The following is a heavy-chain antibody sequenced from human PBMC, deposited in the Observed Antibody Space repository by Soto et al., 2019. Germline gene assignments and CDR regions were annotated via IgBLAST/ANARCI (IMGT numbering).Heavy chain of an antibody. CDR2: ISGSGEST. CDR3: AKEGAGYYDSSPDDS. Sequence: EVQLLESGGGLVQPGGSLRLSCAASGFPFSGYAMSWVRRAPGKGPEWVSSISGSGESTHYADSVKGRSTISRDNSKNTLYLQMNSLRAEDTAVYYCAKEGAGYYDSSPDDSWGQGTLVTVSS. D-gene: IGHD3-22*01. V-gene: IGHV3-23*01. CDR1: GFPFSGYA. J-gene: IGHJ5*01.